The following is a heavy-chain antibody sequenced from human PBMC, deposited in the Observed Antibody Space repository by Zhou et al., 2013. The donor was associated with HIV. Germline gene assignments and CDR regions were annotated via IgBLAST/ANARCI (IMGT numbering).Heavy chain of an antibody. V-gene: IGHV1-69*04. Sequence: QVQLVQSGAEVKKPGSSVKVSCKASGGTFSSYAISWVRQAPGQGLEWMGRIIPILGIANYAQKFQGRVTITADKSTSTAYMELSSLRSEDTAVYYCARDPTVTTYWFDPWGQGTLVTVSS. J-gene: IGHJ5*02. CDR1: GGTFSSYA. D-gene: IGHD4-17*01. CDR2: IIPILGIA. CDR3: ARDPTVTTYWFDP.